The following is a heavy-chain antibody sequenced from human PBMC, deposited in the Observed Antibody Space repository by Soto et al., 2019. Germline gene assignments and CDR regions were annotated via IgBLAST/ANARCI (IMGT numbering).Heavy chain of an antibody. D-gene: IGHD6-19*01. CDR1: GYTFTGYY. Sequence: VASVKVSCKASGYTFTGYYMHWVRQAPGQGLEWMGWINPNSGGTNYAQKFQGWVTMTRDTSISTAYMELSRLRSDDTAVYYCARGPVAGTAPQASVNYGMDVWGQGTTVTVSS. V-gene: IGHV1-2*04. CDR2: INPNSGGT. J-gene: IGHJ6*02. CDR3: ARGPVAGTAPQASVNYGMDV.